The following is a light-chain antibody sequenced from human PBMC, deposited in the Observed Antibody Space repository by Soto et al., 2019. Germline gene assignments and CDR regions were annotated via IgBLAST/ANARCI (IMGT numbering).Light chain of an antibody. CDR2: DAS. CDR1: QSFSSSY. CDR3: QQRSNWPPIP. V-gene: IGKV3D-20*02. J-gene: IGKJ1*01. Sequence: EIVWTQSPGTLSLSPGERATLSCRASQSFSSSYLAWYQQKPGQAPRLLIYDASNRATGIPARFSGSGSGTDFTLTISSLEPEDFAVYYCQQRSNWPPIPFGQGTKVDIK.